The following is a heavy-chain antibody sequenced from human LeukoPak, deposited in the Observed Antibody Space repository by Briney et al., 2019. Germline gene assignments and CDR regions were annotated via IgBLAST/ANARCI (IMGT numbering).Heavy chain of an antibody. Sequence: ASVKVSCKASGYTFTGYYMHWVRQAPGQGLEWMGWINPNSGGTNYAQKFQGRVTMTTDTSTSTAYMELRSLRSDDTAVYYCARVSATYSYYFDYWGQGTLVTVSS. D-gene: IGHD4/OR15-4a*01. CDR3: ARVSATYSYYFDY. CDR1: GYTFTGYY. CDR2: INPNSGGT. V-gene: IGHV1-2*02. J-gene: IGHJ4*02.